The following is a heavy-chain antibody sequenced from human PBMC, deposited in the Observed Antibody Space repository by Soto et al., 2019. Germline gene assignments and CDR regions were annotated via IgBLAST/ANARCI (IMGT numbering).Heavy chain of an antibody. CDR2: ISHSGST. D-gene: IGHD3-22*01. CDR1: GVSIRSTSW. J-gene: IGHJ4*02. CDR3: ARDTTYYYDSSGSPR. V-gene: IGHV4-4*02. Sequence: SETLSLSCAVSGVSIRSTSWCSGVRQPPGKGLEWIGEISHSGSTHYNPSLRSRLTISLDKSNNQFSLKLTSVTAADTAVYYCARDTTYYYDSSGSPRWGQGTLVTVSS.